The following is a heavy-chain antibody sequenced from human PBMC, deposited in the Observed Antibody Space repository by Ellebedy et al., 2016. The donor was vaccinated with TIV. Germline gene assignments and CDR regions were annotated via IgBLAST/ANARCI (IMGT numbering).Heavy chain of an antibody. V-gene: IGHV3-7*01. CDR3: GRDVPSDY. J-gene: IGHJ4*02. CDR2: IKEDGSEK. Sequence: GGSLRLSXAASGFTFSIYAMSWVRQAPGKGLEWVANIKEDGSEKYYGDSVKGRFTISRDNARNSLYLQMKSLRADDVAVYYCGRDVPSDYWGQGTLVTVSP. CDR1: GFTFSIYA.